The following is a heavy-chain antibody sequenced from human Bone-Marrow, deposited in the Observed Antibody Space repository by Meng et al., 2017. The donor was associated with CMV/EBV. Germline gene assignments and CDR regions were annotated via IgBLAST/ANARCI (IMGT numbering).Heavy chain of an antibody. CDR2: IKQDGSEK. CDR1: GFTFSSYS. CDR3: ARDRSWGDYGWFDP. V-gene: IGHV3-7*01. D-gene: IGHD3-16*01. J-gene: IGHJ5*02. Sequence: GESLKISCAASGFTFSSYSMNWVRQAPGKGLEWVANIKQDGSEKYYVDSVKGRFTISRDNAKNSLYLQMNSLRAEDTAVYYCARDRSWGDYGWFDPWGQGTLVTVSS.